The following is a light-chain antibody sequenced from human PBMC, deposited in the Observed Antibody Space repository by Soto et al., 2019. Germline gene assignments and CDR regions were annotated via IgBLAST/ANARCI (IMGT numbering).Light chain of an antibody. J-gene: IGLJ2*01. CDR1: SSDIGGHNF. V-gene: IGLV2-14*01. Sequence: QSALNQPAAVSGSPGQSITISCTGTSSDIGGHNFVSWYQHHPGKDPKLLIYEVSYRASGVSNRFTGSKSANTASLTISGLQAEDEADYSCSSYTTSSYVVFGGGTKLTVL. CDR3: SSYTTSSYVV. CDR2: EVS.